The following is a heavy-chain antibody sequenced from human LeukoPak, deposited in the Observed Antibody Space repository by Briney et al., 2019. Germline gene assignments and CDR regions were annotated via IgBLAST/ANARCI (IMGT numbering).Heavy chain of an antibody. CDR3: AREAMRRNFDS. CDR2: ISSDGGST. J-gene: IGHJ4*02. CDR1: GFTFNTYS. Sequence: HPGGSLRLSCAASGFTFNTYSMNWVRQAPGKGLEYVSAISSDGGSTYYANSVKGRFTVSRDNSKNTLYLQMGSLRVDDMAVYYCAREAMRRNFDSWGQGTLVTVSS. V-gene: IGHV3-64*01.